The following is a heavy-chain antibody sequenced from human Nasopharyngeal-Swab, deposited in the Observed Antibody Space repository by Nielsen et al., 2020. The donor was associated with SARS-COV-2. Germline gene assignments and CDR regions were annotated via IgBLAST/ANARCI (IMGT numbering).Heavy chain of an antibody. D-gene: IGHD3-10*01. V-gene: IGHV1-69*13. CDR3: ARFGVTMVRGVNWFDP. Sequence: SVKVSCKASGGTFSSYAISWVRQAPGQGLEWMGGIIPIFGTANYAQKFQGRVTITADESTSTAYMELSSLRSEDTAVYYCARFGVTMVRGVNWFDPWGQGTLVTVSS. CDR2: IIPIFGTA. CDR1: GGTFSSYA. J-gene: IGHJ5*02.